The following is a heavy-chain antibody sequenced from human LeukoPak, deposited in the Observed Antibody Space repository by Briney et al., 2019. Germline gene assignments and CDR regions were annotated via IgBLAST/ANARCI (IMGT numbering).Heavy chain of an antibody. V-gene: IGHV3-64D*09. CDR1: GFTFSSYA. CDR2: INSNGGIT. CDR3: VKGVAARLDY. J-gene: IGHJ4*02. Sequence: PGGSLRLSCSASGFTFSSYAMHWVRQAPGKGLEYVSAINSNGGITLYADSMKGRFTISRDDSKNTLYLQMSSLRAEDTAIYYCVKGVAARLDYWGQGTLVTVSS. D-gene: IGHD6-6*01.